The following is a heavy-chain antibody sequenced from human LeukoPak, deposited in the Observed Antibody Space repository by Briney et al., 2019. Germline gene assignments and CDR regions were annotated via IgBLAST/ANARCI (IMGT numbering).Heavy chain of an antibody. D-gene: IGHD1-26*01. CDR1: GFTFTSYA. CDR3: ARDGGSYLQPTDY. J-gene: IGHJ4*02. CDR2: ITGSGDST. Sequence: GGSLRLSCAASGFTFTSYAMSWARQAPGKGLEWVSSITGSGDSTYYADSVKGRFTISRDNSKNTLYLQMNSLRAEDTAVYHCARDGGSYLQPTDYWGQGTLVTVSS. V-gene: IGHV3-23*01.